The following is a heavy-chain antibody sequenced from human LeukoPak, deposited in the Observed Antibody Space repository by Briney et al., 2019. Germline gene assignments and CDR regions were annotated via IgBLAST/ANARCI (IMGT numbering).Heavy chain of an antibody. CDR1: GFTFNTYA. CDR2: VSYDGSNK. D-gene: IGHD2-15*01. CDR3: ARDSGGRFDP. Sequence: GGSLRLSCVASGFTFNTYAMHWVRQAPGKGLEWVAFVSYDGSNKYYADSVRGRFSISRDNSKNTLSLQMKSLRPEDTALYYCARDSGGRFDPWGQGTLVTVSS. J-gene: IGHJ5*02. V-gene: IGHV3-30*04.